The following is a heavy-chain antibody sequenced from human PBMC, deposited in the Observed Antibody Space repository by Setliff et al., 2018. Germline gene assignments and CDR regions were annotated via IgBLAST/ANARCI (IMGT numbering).Heavy chain of an antibody. J-gene: IGHJ6*04. CDR2: ITHNGVT. CDR1: GVSLSDHT. V-gene: IGHV4-34*01. CDR3: ARGHVHLRGRPFHHVDV. Sequence: PSETLSLTCVVHGVSLSDHTWSWIRQSPGQGLEWIGDITHNGVTNYKRSLRSRVTMSVDTSTNRLSLRINFLTAADTAIYYCARGHVHLRGRPFHHVDVWGKGTSVTVSS. D-gene: IGHD3-16*01.